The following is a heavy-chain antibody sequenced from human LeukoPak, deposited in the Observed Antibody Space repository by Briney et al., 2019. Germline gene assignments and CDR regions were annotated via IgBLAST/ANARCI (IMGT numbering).Heavy chain of an antibody. CDR2: TYYRSKWYN. Sequence: SQTLSLTCALSGDSVSSNSAAWNWLRQSPSRGLEWLGRTYYRSKWYNDYAVSVKSRVTINPDTSKNQFSLQLNSVTPEDTAIYYCAKEVVSRISSWYYFDYWGQGTLVTVSS. J-gene: IGHJ4*02. CDR1: GDSVSSNSAA. V-gene: IGHV6-1*01. CDR3: AKEVVSRISSWYYFDY. D-gene: IGHD6-13*01.